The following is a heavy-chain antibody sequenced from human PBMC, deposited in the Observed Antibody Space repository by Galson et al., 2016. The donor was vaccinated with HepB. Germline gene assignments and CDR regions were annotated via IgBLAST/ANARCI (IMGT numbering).Heavy chain of an antibody. D-gene: IGHD3-22*01. CDR3: AKDRENHYDTSGFSSNDY. CDR1: GFTFRSYG. Sequence: SLRLSCAASGFTFRSYGMSWVRQAPGKGLEWVSAISGGGGSTYYADSVRGRFSISRDNSKNTVYLQLKSLSAEDTVIYYCAKDRENHYDTSGFSSNDYWGQGTLVTVSS. CDR2: ISGGGGST. V-gene: IGHV3-23*01. J-gene: IGHJ4*02.